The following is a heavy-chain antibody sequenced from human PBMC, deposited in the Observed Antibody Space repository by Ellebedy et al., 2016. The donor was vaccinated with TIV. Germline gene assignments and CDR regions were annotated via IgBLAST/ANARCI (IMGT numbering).Heavy chain of an antibody. CDR2: LTASGDST. Sequence: GESLKISCAVSGLTFSSHGMSWVRQAPGKGLEWVSGLTASGDSTYYADSVKGRFTISRDNSKNTLHLQMNSLRVEDTAVYYGVVTGWRGGTIVPFTYWGQGSLVTVSS. J-gene: IGHJ4*02. CDR1: GLTFSSHG. CDR3: VVTGWRGGTIVPFTY. D-gene: IGHD2-21*02. V-gene: IGHV3-23*01.